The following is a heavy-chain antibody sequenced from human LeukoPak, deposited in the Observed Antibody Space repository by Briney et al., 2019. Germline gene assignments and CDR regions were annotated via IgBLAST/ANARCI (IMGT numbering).Heavy chain of an antibody. CDR1: GGSFSGYY. J-gene: IGHJ5*02. CDR3: ARGLAAAGKRRFDP. V-gene: IGHV4-34*01. D-gene: IGHD6-13*01. CDR2: INHSGST. Sequence: SETLSLTCAVYGGSFSGYYWRWIRQPPGKGLEWIGEINHSGSTNYNPSLKSRVTISVDTSKNQFSLKLSSVTAADTAVYYCARGLAAAGKRRFDPWGQGTLVTVSS.